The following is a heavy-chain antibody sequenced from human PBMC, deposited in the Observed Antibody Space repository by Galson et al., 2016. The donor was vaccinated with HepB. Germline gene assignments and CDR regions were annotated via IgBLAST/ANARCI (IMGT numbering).Heavy chain of an antibody. J-gene: IGHJ5*02. Sequence: SVKVSCKASGGIISNYAFSWVRQAPGHGLEWMGGLIPVLGTGNYAQKFQGRVTITADESTSTVFMELSRLRSDDTAVYYCASSIPTKNHYYVSGSFNWFDPWGQGTLVIVS. CDR2: LIPVLGTG. CDR3: ASSIPTKNHYYVSGSFNWFDP. CDR1: GGIISNYA. V-gene: IGHV1-69*13. D-gene: IGHD3-10*01.